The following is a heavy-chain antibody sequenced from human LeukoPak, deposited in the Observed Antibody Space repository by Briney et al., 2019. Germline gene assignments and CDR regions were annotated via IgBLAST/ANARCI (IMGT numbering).Heavy chain of an antibody. J-gene: IGHJ4*02. CDR3: AGGYGSARPGSRTYDY. Sequence: VASVKVSCKASGGTFSGYAISWVRQAPGQGLEWMGGIIPIFGTANYAQKFQGRVTITADKSTSTAYMELSSLRSEDTAVYYCAGGYGSARPGSRTYDYWGQGTLVTVSS. V-gene: IGHV1-69*06. CDR1: GGTFSGYA. CDR2: IIPIFGTA. D-gene: IGHD3-10*01.